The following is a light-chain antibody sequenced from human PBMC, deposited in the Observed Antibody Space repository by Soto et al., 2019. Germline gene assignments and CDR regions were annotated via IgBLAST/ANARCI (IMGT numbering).Light chain of an antibody. J-gene: IGLJ2*01. Sequence: QSALTQPASVSGSPGQSITISCTGTSSDVGGYKYVSWYQHHPGKAPKLMIYDVSNRPSGVSNRFSGSKSGNTASLTISGLQSEDEADYFCSSYTGISTVFGGGTKLTVL. V-gene: IGLV2-14*03. CDR3: SSYTGISTV. CDR1: SSDVGGYKY. CDR2: DVS.